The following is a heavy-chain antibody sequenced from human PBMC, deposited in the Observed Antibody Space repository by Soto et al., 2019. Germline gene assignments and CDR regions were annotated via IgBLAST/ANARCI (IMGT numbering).Heavy chain of an antibody. J-gene: IGHJ4*02. CDR1: GGSISSSY. CDR3: ASYSSGWETFDY. CDR2: IYYSGST. Sequence: QVQLQESGPGLVKPSETLSLTCTVSGGSISSSYWCWIRQPPGKGLEWIGFIYYSGSTNYNPSLKSRVTISVDTSKNQFSLKRSSVTAADTAVYYCASYSSGWETFDYWGQGTLVTVSS. V-gene: IGHV4-59*08. D-gene: IGHD6-19*01.